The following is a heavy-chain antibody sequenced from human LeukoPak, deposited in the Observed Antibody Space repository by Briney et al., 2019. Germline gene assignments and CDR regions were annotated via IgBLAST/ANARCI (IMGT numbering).Heavy chain of an antibody. Sequence: SETLSLTCTVSGYSISNGYYWGWIRQPPGKGLAWIGSIYQNGVTYYNPSLKSRVTISLDTSKNQFSLKVSSVTAADTAVYYCVRTPRPDDWGQGTLVTVSS. CDR1: GYSISNGYY. CDR2: IYQNGVT. CDR3: VRTPRPDD. J-gene: IGHJ4*02. V-gene: IGHV4-38-2*02.